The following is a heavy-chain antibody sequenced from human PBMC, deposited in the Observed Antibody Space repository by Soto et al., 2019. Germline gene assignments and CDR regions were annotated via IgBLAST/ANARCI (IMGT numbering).Heavy chain of an antibody. CDR1: CGSISSGGYY. Sequence: SETLSLTCTVSCGSISSGGYYWSWIRQHPGKGLEWIGYIYYSGRTYYNPSLHSRVSIAVDTTENQFSLKLTSVTAADTSVYYCARGSFSSSSSWFDPWGRGTLVTVSS. V-gene: IGHV4-31*03. J-gene: IGHJ5*02. CDR3: ARGSFSSSSSWFDP. CDR2: IYYSGRT. D-gene: IGHD6-6*01.